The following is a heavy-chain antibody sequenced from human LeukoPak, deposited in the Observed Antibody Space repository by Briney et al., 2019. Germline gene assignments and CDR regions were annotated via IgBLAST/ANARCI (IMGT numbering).Heavy chain of an antibody. CDR2: VYYSGGT. Sequence: LETLSLTCTVSGGSISSSHYYWGWIRQPPGKGLEWIGTVYYSGGTYYNPSLKSRVTISVDTSKNQFSLKLSSVTAADTAVYYCARQVDYYDSSGYYDYWGQGTLVTVSS. V-gene: IGHV4-39*01. CDR3: ARQVDYYDSSGYYDY. D-gene: IGHD3-22*01. J-gene: IGHJ4*02. CDR1: GGSISSSHYY.